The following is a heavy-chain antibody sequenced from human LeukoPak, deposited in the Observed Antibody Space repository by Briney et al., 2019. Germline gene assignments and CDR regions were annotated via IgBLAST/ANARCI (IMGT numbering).Heavy chain of an antibody. J-gene: IGHJ4*02. V-gene: IGHV1-69*13. CDR1: GGTFSSYA. Sequence: GASVKVSCKASGGTFSSYAISWVRQAPGQGLEWMGGIIPIFDTANYAQKFQGRVTITADESTSTAYMELSSLRSEDTAVYYCARSRTDYDILTGHGNDYWGQGTLVTVSS. CDR3: ARSRTDYDILTGHGNDY. D-gene: IGHD3-9*01. CDR2: IIPIFDTA.